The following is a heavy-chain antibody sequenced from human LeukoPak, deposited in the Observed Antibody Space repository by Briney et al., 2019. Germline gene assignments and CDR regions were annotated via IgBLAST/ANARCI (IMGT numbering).Heavy chain of an antibody. D-gene: IGHD3-10*02. V-gene: IGHV4-59*01. CDR1: GGSISSYS. CDR2: IYYSGST. J-gene: IGHJ4*02. CDR3: ARSDTYYVKPFDY. Sequence: SETLSLTCTVSGGSISSYSWSWIRQAPGKGLEWVGYIYYSGSTNYNPSLKSRVTISVDTSKNQFSLKLSSVTAADTAVYYCARSDTYYVKPFDYWGQGTLVTVSS.